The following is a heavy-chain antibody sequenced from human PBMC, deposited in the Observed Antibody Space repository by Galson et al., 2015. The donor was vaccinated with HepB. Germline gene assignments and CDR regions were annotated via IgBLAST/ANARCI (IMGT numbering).Heavy chain of an antibody. V-gene: IGHV3-30*18. CDR1: GFTFSSYG. CDR2: ISYDGSNK. D-gene: IGHD3-16*01. Sequence: SLRLSCAASGFTFSSYGMHWVRQAPGKGLEWVAVISYDGSNKYYADSVKGRSTISRDNSKNTLYLQMNSLRAEDTAVYYCAKALGDTYYDYVWGSYRGAPVDYWGQGTPVTVSS. J-gene: IGHJ4*02. CDR3: AKALGDTYYDYVWGSYRGAPVDY.